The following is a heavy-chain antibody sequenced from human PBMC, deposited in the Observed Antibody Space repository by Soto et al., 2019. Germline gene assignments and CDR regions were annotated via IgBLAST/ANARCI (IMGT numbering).Heavy chain of an antibody. Sequence: PSETLSLTFAVSGGSISSSNWWSWVRQPPGKGLEWIGEIYHSGSTNYNPSLKSRVTISVDKSKNQFSLKLSSVTAADTAVYYCASRMVRGVIVYYYGMDVWGQGTTVS. CDR3: ASRMVRGVIVYYYGMDV. V-gene: IGHV4-4*02. CDR1: GGSISSSNW. CDR2: IYHSGST. D-gene: IGHD3-10*01. J-gene: IGHJ6*02.